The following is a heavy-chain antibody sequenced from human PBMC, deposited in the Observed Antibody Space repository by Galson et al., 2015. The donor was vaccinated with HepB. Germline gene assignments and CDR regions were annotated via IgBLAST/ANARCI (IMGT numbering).Heavy chain of an antibody. CDR1: GGSISSYY. V-gene: IGHV4-59*01. CDR2: IYYSGST. Sequence: ETLSLTCTVSGGSISSYYWSWIRQPPGKGLEWIGYIYYSGSTNYNPSLKSRVTISVDTSKNQFSLKLSSVTAADTAVYYCARAGGVRSSPPVRIDYWGQGTLVTVSS. J-gene: IGHJ4*02. D-gene: IGHD3-16*01. CDR3: ARAGGVRSSPPVRIDY.